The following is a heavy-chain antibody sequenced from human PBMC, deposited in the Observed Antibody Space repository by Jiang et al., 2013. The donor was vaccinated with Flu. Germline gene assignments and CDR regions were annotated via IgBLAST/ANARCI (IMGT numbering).Heavy chain of an antibody. CDR2: FYDGGLT. D-gene: IGHD3-16*01. V-gene: IGHV4-59*01. CDR3: ARVGRDDY. Sequence: LEWIGYFYDGGLTNYNSSLKSRVSISVDRTKNQFSLNLTSVTAADTAVYYCARVGRDDYWGKGILVTVSS. J-gene: IGHJ4*02.